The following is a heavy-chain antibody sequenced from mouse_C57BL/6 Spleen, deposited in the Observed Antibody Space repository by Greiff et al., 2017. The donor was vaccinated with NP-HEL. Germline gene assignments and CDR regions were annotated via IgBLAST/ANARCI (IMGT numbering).Heavy chain of an antibody. CDR2: ISDGGSYT. V-gene: IGHV5-4*01. CDR3: ARDGTAQASFDY. Sequence: EVNLVESGGGLVKPGGSLKLSCAASGFTFSSYAMSWVRQTPEKRLEWVATISDGGSYTYYPDNVKGRFTISRDNAKNNLYLQMSHLKSEDTAMYYCARDGTAQASFDYWGQGTTLTVSS. CDR1: GFTFSSYA. J-gene: IGHJ2*01. D-gene: IGHD3-2*02.